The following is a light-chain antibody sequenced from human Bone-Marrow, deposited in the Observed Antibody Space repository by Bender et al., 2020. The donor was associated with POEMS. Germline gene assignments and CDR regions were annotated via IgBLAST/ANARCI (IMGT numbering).Light chain of an antibody. Sequence: SYVLTQPPSVSVAPGQTASVTCGGDNIGSRSGHWYQQKAGQAPVLVVFDDKVRPSGIPDRFSGSYSGNTATLTITAVEAGDEADYYCQVWDSSSDQYVFAPGTKVTVL. CDR2: DDK. J-gene: IGLJ1*01. V-gene: IGLV3-21*02. CDR3: QVWDSSSDQYV. CDR1: NIGSRS.